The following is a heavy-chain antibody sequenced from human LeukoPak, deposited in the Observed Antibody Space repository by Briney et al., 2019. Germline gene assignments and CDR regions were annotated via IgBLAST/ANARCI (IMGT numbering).Heavy chain of an antibody. D-gene: IGHD3-22*01. CDR3: ARAKGYYDSSGSEY. Sequence: ASVTVCFKASGYTFTSYVISWVRQAPGQGLEWMGWISAYNGNTNYAQKLQGRVTMTTDTSTSTAYMELRSLRSDDTAVYYCARAKGYYDSSGSEYWGQGTLVTVSS. CDR2: ISAYNGNT. J-gene: IGHJ4*02. CDR1: GYTFTSYV. V-gene: IGHV1-18*01.